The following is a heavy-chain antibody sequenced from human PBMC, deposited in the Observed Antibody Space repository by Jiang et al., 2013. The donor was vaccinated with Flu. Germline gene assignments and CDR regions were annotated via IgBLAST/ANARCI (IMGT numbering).Heavy chain of an antibody. CDR1: GYDFTAYW. Sequence: KASGYDFTAYWIHWVRQAPGQGLEWMGRVPPSSGGAAYSKEFQGRVTMTSDTSVTTAYMELRGLRSDDTALYFCARDSGDFYGSGSKFDPWSQGTPVTVSS. CDR2: VPPSSGGA. J-gene: IGHJ5*02. D-gene: IGHD3-10*01. V-gene: IGHV1-2*02. CDR3: ARDSGDFYGSGSKFDP.